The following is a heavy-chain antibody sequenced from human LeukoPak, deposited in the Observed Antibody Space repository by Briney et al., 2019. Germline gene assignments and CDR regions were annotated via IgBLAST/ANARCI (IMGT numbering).Heavy chain of an antibody. Sequence: GRSLRLSCAASGFTFSNYDMHWVRQAPGKGLEWVAFISYDGTNKYYADSVKGRFTFSRGNSKYTLYLQMNSLRAEDTAVYYCAKGSSSGTVDYWGQGTLVAVSS. D-gene: IGHD3-22*01. CDR1: GFTFSNYD. CDR2: ISYDGTNK. CDR3: AKGSSSGTVDY. V-gene: IGHV3-30*18. J-gene: IGHJ4*02.